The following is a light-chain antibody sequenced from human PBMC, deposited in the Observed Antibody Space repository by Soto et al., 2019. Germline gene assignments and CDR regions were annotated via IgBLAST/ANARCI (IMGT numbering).Light chain of an antibody. J-gene: IGKJ3*01. CDR1: QDIGHF. CDR2: DAS. Sequence: DIQMTQSPSSLSASVGDRVTITCQASQDIGHFLNWYHQKPGKAPKLLIYDASNLETGVPSRFSGSGSGTDFTFTISSLQPEDIATYYCQQYDNLPPFTFGPGTKVDIK. CDR3: QQYDNLPPFT. V-gene: IGKV1-33*01.